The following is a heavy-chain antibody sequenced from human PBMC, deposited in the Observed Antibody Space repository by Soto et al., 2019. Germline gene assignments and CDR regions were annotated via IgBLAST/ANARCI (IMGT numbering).Heavy chain of an antibody. CDR1: GDSINSDKYY. J-gene: IGHJ4*02. CDR2: IYYRGNT. V-gene: IGHV4-39*01. D-gene: IGHD1-1*01. CDR3: ARLEALATIAYYSDF. Sequence: SETLSLTCSVSGDSINSDKYYWGWIRQPPGKGLEWIGSIYYRGNTYYNPSLQTRVTISLDKSKSQFSLKLTSVTAADSAVYFCARLEALATIAYYSDFWGQGALVTVSS.